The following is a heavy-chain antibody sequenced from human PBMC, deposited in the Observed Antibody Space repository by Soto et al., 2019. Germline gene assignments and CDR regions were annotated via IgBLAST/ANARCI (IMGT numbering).Heavy chain of an antibody. D-gene: IGHD5-18*01. CDR1: GFSLSARGEG. CDR3: AHRPFNSAWHDAYDI. V-gene: IGHV2-5*02. Sequence: SGPTLVNPTETLTLTCTFSGFSLSARGEGVGWIRQPPGKALEWLAIIYLDDDKRYSPSLRTTFTITKDTSKNQVVLTMTNMDPVDTATYFCAHRPFNSAWHDAYDIWGPGTMVTVSS. CDR2: IYLDDDK. J-gene: IGHJ3*02.